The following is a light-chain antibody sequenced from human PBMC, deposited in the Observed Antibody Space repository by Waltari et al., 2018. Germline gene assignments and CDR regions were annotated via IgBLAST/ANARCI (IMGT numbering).Light chain of an antibody. J-gene: IGKJ2*01. V-gene: IGKV3-11*01. CDR2: DAS. Sequence: EIVLTQSPATLSLSPGESATLSCRASQTVRSYLAWYHQRPGQTPRTLIFDASSRTTGISAKFSGSGSWTAVILTVSNRVPEDFAVYYCQQRRNWPYTFGQGTRVEIK. CDR1: QTVRSY. CDR3: QQRRNWPYT.